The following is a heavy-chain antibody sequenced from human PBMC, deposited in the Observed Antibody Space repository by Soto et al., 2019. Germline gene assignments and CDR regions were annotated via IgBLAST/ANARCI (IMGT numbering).Heavy chain of an antibody. CDR1: GGSMNSYY. V-gene: IGHV4-59*01. D-gene: IGHD6-13*01. CDR3: ARHKDTSSRYLLPDY. Sequence: PSETLSLTCTVSGGSMNSYYWSWIRQPPGKRLEWIGYFYKSGNINYNPSLKSRVSISVDTSKSQFSLNLNSVTSADTALYYCARHKDTSSRYLLPDYWGQGTLVTVS. CDR2: FYKSGNI. J-gene: IGHJ4*02.